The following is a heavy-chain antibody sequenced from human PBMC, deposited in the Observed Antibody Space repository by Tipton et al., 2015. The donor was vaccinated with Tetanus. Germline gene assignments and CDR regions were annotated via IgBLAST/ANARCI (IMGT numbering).Heavy chain of an antibody. CDR1: GGSVRSGDYS. Sequence: TLSLTCSVSGGSVRSGDYSWNWIRQPPGKGLEWLAYVSYSGRSNSNYSLKSRITISQDTSKNQFSLRLTSVTAADTAVYYCARANYDFPNKGPFDFWGQGILVVVSS. CDR3: ARANYDFPNKGPFDF. V-gene: IGHV4-61*08. J-gene: IGHJ4*02. D-gene: IGHD3-3*01. CDR2: VSYSGRS.